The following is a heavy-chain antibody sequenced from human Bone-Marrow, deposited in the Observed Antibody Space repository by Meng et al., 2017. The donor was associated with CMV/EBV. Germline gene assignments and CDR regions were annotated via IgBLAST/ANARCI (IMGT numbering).Heavy chain of an antibody. CDR3: AKEGRDSGNYLTAS. CDR2: IYSVGSTT. J-gene: IGHJ5*02. CDR1: GFTFSNYA. D-gene: IGHD1-26*01. Sequence: GGSLRLSCAASGFTFSNYAMSWVRQAPGKGLEWVSVIYSVGSTTYYADSVKGRFTISRDNSKNTLYLQMNSLRAEDTAVYYCAKEGRDSGNYLTASWGQGTRVTGSS. V-gene: IGHV3-23*03.